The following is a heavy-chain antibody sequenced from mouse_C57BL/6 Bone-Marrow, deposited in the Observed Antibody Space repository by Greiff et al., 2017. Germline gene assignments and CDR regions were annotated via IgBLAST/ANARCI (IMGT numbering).Heavy chain of an antibody. CDR2: FYPRTGNT. CDR3: AREREYYGLDY. Sequence: QVQLQQSGAELARPGASVKLSCKASGYTFTNYGISWVKQSTGQGLAWIGEFYPRTGNTLYNQKFKGKATLTADKSSSTAYMELRSLTSEDSAVYYCAREREYYGLDYWGQGTTLTVSS. J-gene: IGHJ2*01. V-gene: IGHV1-81*01. CDR1: GYTFTNYG. D-gene: IGHD1-2*01.